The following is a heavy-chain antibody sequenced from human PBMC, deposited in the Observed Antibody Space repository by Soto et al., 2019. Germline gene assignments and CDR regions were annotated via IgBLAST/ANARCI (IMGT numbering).Heavy chain of an antibody. D-gene: IGHD4-4*01. Sequence: GASVKVSCKASGYTFSSYAMHWVRQAPGQRLEWMGWINAGHGNTKSSQKFQDRVTISRDTSASTAYMELTSLRSEDTAVYYCTTDRFYSPVDHWGQGTLVTVSS. V-gene: IGHV1-3*01. J-gene: IGHJ4*02. CDR3: TTDRFYSPVDH. CDR2: INAGHGNT. CDR1: GYTFSSYA.